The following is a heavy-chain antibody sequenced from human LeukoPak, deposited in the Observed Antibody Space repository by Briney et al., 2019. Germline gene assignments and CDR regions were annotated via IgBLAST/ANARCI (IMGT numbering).Heavy chain of an antibody. J-gene: IGHJ4*02. Sequence: GGSLRLSCAASGFAVSDYYMSWVRQAPGKGLEWVSVIYRGGDTYYADSVKGRFTISRDNSKNTLYLQMNSLRAEDTAVYYCAKDRGYWGQGTLVTVSS. CDR3: AKDRGY. CDR1: GFAVSDYY. V-gene: IGHV3-53*01. CDR2: IYRGGDT.